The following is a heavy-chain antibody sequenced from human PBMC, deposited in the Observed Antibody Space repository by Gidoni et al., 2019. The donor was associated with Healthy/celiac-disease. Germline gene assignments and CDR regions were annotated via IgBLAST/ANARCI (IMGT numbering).Heavy chain of an antibody. CDR3: ARHARGDCGGDCYPDY. J-gene: IGHJ4*02. V-gene: IGHV5-10-1*03. D-gene: IGHD2-21*02. Sequence: VQLVQSGAEVKKPGASLRLSCKGSGYSFTSYWIRWVRQMPGKGLEWMGRIDPSDSYTNYSPSFQGHVTISADKSISTAYLQWSSLKASDTAMYYCARHARGDCGGDCYPDYWGQGTLVTVSS. CDR2: IDPSDSYT. CDR1: GYSFTSYW.